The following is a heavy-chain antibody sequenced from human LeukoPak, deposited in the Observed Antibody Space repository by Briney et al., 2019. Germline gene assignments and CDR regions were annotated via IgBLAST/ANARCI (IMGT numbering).Heavy chain of an antibody. V-gene: IGHV4-59*01. J-gene: IGHJ4*02. CDR3: AREVSGSFDY. CDR2: IYYSGST. CDR1: GGSISSYY. Sequence: PSETLSLTCTVSGGSISSYYWSWIRQPPGKGLEWIGYIYYSGSTNYNPSLKSRVTISVNTSKNQFSLELSSVTAADTAVYYCAREVSGSFDYWGQGTLVTVSS. D-gene: IGHD5-12*01.